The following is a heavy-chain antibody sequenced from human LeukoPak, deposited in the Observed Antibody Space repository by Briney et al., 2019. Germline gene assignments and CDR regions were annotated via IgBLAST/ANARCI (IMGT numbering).Heavy chain of an antibody. V-gene: IGHV3-23*01. J-gene: IGHJ4*02. CDR2: ISGSGDRT. CDR3: AKVGDYYDSSGYSY. D-gene: IGHD3-22*01. Sequence: GGSLRLSCAASGFTFSSYAMTWVRQAPGKGLEWVSTISGSGDRTYYADFVKGRFTVSRDNSKNTLYLRMNSLRAEDTAVYYCAKVGDYYDSSGYSYWGQGTLVTVSS. CDR1: GFTFSSYA.